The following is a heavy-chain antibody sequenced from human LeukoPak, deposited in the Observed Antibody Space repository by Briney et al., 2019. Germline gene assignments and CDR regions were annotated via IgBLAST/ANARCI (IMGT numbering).Heavy chain of an antibody. CDR2: IYTSGST. V-gene: IGHV4-4*07. Sequence: SETLSLTCTVSGGSISSYYWSWIRQPAGKGLEWIGHIYTSGSTNYNPSLKSRVTMSVDTSKNQFSLKLSSVTAADTAVYYCARDAGCSSTSCYLNWFDPWGQGTLVTVSS. J-gene: IGHJ5*02. CDR3: ARDAGCSSTSCYLNWFDP. D-gene: IGHD2-2*01. CDR1: GGSISSYY.